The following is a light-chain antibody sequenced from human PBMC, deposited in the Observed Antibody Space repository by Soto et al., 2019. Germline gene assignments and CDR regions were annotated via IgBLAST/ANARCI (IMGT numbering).Light chain of an antibody. V-gene: IGKV3-20*01. CDR3: QQYGDSPL. CDR2: GAS. Sequence: EIVMTQSPATLSVSPGERVSLSCRASQNVGSNLVWYQQKPGQAPRLLIYGASSRATGIPDRFSGSGSGTDFTLTISRLEPEDFAVYYCQQYGDSPLFGPGTKVDIK. J-gene: IGKJ3*01. CDR1: QNVGSN.